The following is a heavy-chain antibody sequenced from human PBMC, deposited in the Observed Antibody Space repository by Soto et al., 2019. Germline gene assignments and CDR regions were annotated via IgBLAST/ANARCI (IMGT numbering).Heavy chain of an antibody. Sequence: LRLACAASGFTFSSYAMSWVRQAPGKGLEWVSAISGSGGSTYYADSVKGRFTISRDNSKNTLYLQMNSLRAEDTAVYYCALGPTGRAYYYYGMDVWGQGTRVTVSS. J-gene: IGHJ6*01. V-gene: IGHV3-23*01. CDR3: ALGPTGRAYYYYGMDV. CDR1: GFTFSSYA. CDR2: ISGSGGST. D-gene: IGHD3-10*01.